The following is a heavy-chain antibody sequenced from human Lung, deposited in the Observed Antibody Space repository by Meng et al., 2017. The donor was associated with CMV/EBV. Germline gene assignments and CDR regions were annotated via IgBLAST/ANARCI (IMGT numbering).Heavy chain of an antibody. CDR1: GYTFTHHG. V-gene: IGHV1-18*01. D-gene: IGHD6-19*01. CDR3: ARDPSNTSGRYAYFDY. CDR2: ISCYNGDT. Sequence: AHRGQVGAGVKKPGASVRVSCKASGYTFTHHGISWIRQAPGQGLEWMGWISCYNGDTNYAQKLQGRVTMTTDTSTNTAYMDLRGLRSDDTAVYYCARDPSNTSGRYAYFDYWGQGTLVTVSS. J-gene: IGHJ4*02.